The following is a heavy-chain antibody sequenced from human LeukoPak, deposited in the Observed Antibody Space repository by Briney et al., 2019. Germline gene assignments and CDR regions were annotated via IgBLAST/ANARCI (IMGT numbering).Heavy chain of an antibody. D-gene: IGHD2-15*01. V-gene: IGHV3-23*01. Sequence: GGSLRLSCAASGFTLRSCAMSWVRQAPGKGLEWVSAMSGSGGSTYYADSVKGRFTISRDNSKNTLYLQMNSLRAEDTALYYCAKGGSCSGGTCPPDLDYWGQGTLVTVSS. CDR2: MSGSGGST. J-gene: IGHJ4*02. CDR1: GFTLRSCA. CDR3: AKGGSCSGGTCPPDLDY.